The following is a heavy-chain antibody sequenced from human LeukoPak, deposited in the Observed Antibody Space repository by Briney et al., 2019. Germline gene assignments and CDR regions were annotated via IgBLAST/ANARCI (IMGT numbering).Heavy chain of an antibody. CDR3: ARMGRQLVIDP. D-gene: IGHD6-6*01. Sequence: SGPTLVNPTQTLTLTCTFSGFSLSTSGMRVSWIRQPPGLSLEWLARIDWDDDKFYSTSLTTRLTISKDTSKVQVVLTMTNMGPVDTTAYYCARMGRQLVIDPWGQGTLVTVSS. CDR2: IDWDDDK. CDR1: GFSLSTSGMR. V-gene: IGHV2-70*04. J-gene: IGHJ5*02.